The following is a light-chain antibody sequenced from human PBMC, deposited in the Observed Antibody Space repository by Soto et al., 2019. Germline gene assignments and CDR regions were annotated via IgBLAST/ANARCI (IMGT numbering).Light chain of an antibody. CDR1: QSVSSN. CDR3: QQYDSWPPLFT. J-gene: IGKJ3*01. CDR2: DVS. Sequence: DIVMTQSPATLSVSPGEGATLSCRASQSVSSNLAWYQQKPGQAPRLLIFDVSTRATGIPARFSGSGSGTDFTLTISSMQSEDFAVYYCQQYDSWPPLFTFGPGTKVDL. V-gene: IGKV3-15*01.